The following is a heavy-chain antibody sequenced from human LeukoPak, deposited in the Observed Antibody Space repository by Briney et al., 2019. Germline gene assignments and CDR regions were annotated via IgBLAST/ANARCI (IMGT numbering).Heavy chain of an antibody. CDR1: GYTLTELS. Sequence: ASVKVSCKVSGYTLTELSMHWVRQAPGKGLEWMGGFDPEDGETIYAQKFQGRDTMTEDTSTDTAYMELSSLRSEDTAVYYCATDLQLLDAFDIWGQGTMVTVSS. J-gene: IGHJ3*02. V-gene: IGHV1-24*01. CDR2: FDPEDGET. CDR3: ATDLQLLDAFDI. D-gene: IGHD2-2*01.